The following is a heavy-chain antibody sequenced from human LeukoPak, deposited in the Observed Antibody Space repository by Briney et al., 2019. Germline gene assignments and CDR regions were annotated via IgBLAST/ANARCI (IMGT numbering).Heavy chain of an antibody. D-gene: IGHD3-22*01. CDR1: GFTFDDYG. V-gene: IGHV3-20*04. CDR2: INWNGGST. CDR3: ARGGDYYDSSGYYYDAFDI. J-gene: IGHJ3*02. Sequence: PGGSLRLSCAASGFTFDDYGMSWVRQAPGKGLEWVSGINWNGGSTGYADSVKGRFTISRDNAKNSPYLQMNSLRAEDTALYYCARGGDYYDSSGYYYDAFDIWGQGTMVTVSS.